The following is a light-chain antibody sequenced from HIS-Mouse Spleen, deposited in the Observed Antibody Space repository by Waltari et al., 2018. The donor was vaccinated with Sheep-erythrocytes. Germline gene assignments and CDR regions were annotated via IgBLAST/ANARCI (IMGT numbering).Light chain of an antibody. J-gene: IGLJ1*01. Sequence: QSALTQPRSVSGSPGQSVTIPCTGTSSDVGGCNHVSCYQQHPGKAPKLMIYDVSKRPSGVPDRFSGSKSGNTASLTISGLQAEDEADYYCCSYAGSYNHVFATGTKVTVL. CDR1: SSDVGGCNH. V-gene: IGLV2-11*01. CDR2: DVS. CDR3: CSYAGSYNHV.